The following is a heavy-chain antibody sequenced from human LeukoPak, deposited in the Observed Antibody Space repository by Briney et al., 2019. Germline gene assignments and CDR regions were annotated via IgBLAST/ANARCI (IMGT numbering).Heavy chain of an antibody. V-gene: IGHV3-30*19. CDR1: GFTFSSYG. CDR2: ISYDGSNK. Sequence: GGSLRLSCAASGFTFSSYGMHWVRQAPGKGLEWVAVISYDGSNKYYADSVKGRFTISRDNSKNTLYLQMNSLRAEDTAVYYCARTEESRLGYSDYWGQGTLVTVSS. J-gene: IGHJ4*02. CDR3: ARTEESRLGYSDY. D-gene: IGHD6-19*01.